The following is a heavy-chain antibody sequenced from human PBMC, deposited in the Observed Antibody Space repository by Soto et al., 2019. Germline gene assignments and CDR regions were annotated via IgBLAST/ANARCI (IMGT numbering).Heavy chain of an antibody. CDR1: GYSISSAYC. J-gene: IGHJ6*02. CDR2: VYHSGST. CDR3: ADTSWSQYYYYGMDV. V-gene: IGHV4-38-2*01. D-gene: IGHD2-2*01. Sequence: SETLSLTCVVSGYSISSAYCWGWIRQPPGKGLEWIGSVYHSGSTYYNPSLKSRVTISVDTSKNHFSLKLRSVTAADSAVYYCADTSWSQYYYYGMDVWGQGTTVTVSS.